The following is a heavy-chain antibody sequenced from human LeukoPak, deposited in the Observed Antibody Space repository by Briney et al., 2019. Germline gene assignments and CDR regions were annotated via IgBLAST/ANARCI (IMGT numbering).Heavy chain of an antibody. J-gene: IGHJ4*02. CDR2: INPNSGGT. CDR3: ATGYYYHDIGGYLHPTFDY. Sequence: ASVKVSCKASGYTFTGYYMHWVRRAPGQGLEWMGWINPNSGGTNYAQKFQGRVTMTEDTSTDTAYMELSSLRSGDTAVYYCATGYYYHDIGGYLHPTFDYWGQGALVTVSS. V-gene: IGHV1-2*02. D-gene: IGHD3-22*01. CDR1: GYTFTGYY.